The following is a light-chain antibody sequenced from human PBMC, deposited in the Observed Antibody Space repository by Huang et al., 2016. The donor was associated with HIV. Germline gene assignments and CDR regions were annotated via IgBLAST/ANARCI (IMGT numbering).Light chain of an antibody. V-gene: IGKV3-11*01. CDR3: QQRNTWPPT. CDR1: QSVDTY. CDR2: DTS. J-gene: IGKJ4*01. Sequence: EIVLTQSPVTLSRSPGQRATLTCRARQSVDTYLAWYQQKPGQAPRLLIYDTSDRATGIPARFSGSGSGTDFTLTISSLEPDDFAVYFCQQRNTWPPTFGGGT.